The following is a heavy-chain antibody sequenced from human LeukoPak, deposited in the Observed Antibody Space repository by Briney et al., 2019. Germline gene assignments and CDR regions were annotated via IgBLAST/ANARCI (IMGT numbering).Heavy chain of an antibody. V-gene: IGHV4-39*07. D-gene: IGHD5-18*01. CDR1: GGSISSSSYY. CDR3: ARNSYGHLNWFDP. J-gene: IGHJ5*02. Sequence: SETLSLTCTVSGGSISSSSYYWGWIRQPPGKGLEWIGSIYYGGYTYYNPSLKSRITISLDTSKNQFSLKLISVTAADTAVYYCARNSYGHLNWFDPWGQGTLVTVSS. CDR2: IYYGGYT.